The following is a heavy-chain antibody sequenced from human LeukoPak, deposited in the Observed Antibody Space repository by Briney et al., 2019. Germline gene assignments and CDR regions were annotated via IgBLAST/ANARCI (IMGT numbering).Heavy chain of an antibody. D-gene: IGHD6-19*01. CDR1: GGSFSGYY. V-gene: IGHV4-34*01. Sequence: PSETLSLTCAVYGGSFSGYYWSWIRQPPGKGLEWIGEINHSGSTNYNPSLKSRVTISVDTSKNQFSLKLSSVTAADTAVYYCARAWAVAGTGAFDIWGQGTMVTVSS. CDR2: INHSGST. CDR3: ARAWAVAGTGAFDI. J-gene: IGHJ3*02.